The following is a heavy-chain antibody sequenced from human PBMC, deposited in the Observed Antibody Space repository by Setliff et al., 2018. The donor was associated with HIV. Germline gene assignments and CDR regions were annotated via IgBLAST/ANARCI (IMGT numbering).Heavy chain of an antibody. V-gene: IGHV4-38-2*01. CDR2: IYHSGST. D-gene: IGHD2-2*01. CDR1: GYSISSGYY. CDR3: ARRVCSSTSCSDAFDI. Sequence: NPSETLSLTCAVSGYSISSGYYWGWIRQPPGKGLEWIGSIYHSGSTYYNPSLKSRVTISVDTSKNQFSLKLSSVTAADTAVYYCARRVCSSTSCSDAFDIWGQGTMVTVSS. J-gene: IGHJ3*02.